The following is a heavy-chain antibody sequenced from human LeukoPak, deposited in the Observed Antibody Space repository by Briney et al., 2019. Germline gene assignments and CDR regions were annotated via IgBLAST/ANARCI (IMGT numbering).Heavy chain of an antibody. CDR1: GGFFSNYY. CDR3: ARRWNYGRNYYTDV. V-gene: IGHV4-34*01. CDR2: INDRGRA. Sequence: SETLSLTCAVYGGFFSNYYWNWIRQTPGKGLEWLGEINDRGRANYNPSLMSRVTVSVDTSKHQFSLRLTSVTATDTAIYYCARRWNYGRNYYTDVWGKGATVSVSS. D-gene: IGHD1-7*01. J-gene: IGHJ6*03.